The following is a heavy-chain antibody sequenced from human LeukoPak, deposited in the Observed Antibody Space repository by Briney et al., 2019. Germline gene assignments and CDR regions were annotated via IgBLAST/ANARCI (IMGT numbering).Heavy chain of an antibody. J-gene: IGHJ6*04. D-gene: IGHD3-10*02. CDR1: GFTFSSYA. CDR2: ISGSAGST. V-gene: IGHV3-23*01. CDR3: AELGITMIGGV. Sequence: GGSLRLSCAASGFTFSSYAMSWVRQAPGKGLEWVSAISGSAGSTYYADSVKGRFTIFRDNSKNTLYLQMNSLRAEDTAVYYCAELGITMIGGVWGKGTTVTISS.